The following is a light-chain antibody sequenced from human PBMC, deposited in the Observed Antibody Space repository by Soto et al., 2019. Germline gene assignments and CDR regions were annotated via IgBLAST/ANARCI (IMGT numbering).Light chain of an antibody. V-gene: IGKV1-8*01. CDR2: AAS. J-gene: IGKJ4*01. Sequence: IQLTHSPSSFSASTGDRVTITCRASQGISSYLAWYQQKPGKAPKLLIYAASTLQSGVPSRFSGSGSGTDFTLTISCLQSEDFATYYCQQYYSYPLTFGGGTKVEIK. CDR3: QQYYSYPLT. CDR1: QGISSY.